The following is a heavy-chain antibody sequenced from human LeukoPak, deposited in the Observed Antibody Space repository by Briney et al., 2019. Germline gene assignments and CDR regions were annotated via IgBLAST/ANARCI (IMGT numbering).Heavy chain of an antibody. V-gene: IGHV3-23*01. D-gene: IGHD3-9*01. CDR3: ARDQAFDWFYYYYGMDV. CDR2: IGINVNTT. Sequence: GRSLRLSCAASGFSFSISGLGSVSQAPGKWLGCDSSIGINVNTTHYADSVKGRFTISRDNSKNTLYLQMNSLRAEDTAIYYCARDQAFDWFYYYYGMDVWGLGTTVIVSS. J-gene: IGHJ6*02. CDR1: GFSFSISG.